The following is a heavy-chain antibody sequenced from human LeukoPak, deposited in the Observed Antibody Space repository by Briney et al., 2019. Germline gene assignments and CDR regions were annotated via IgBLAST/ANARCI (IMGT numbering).Heavy chain of an antibody. CDR1: GFTFSSYE. CDR2: ISSSGSTI. V-gene: IGHV3-48*03. D-gene: IGHD3-9*01. CDR3: ARVVLYSDILTGQNWFDP. Sequence: GGSLRLSCAASGFTFSSYEMHWVRQAPGKGLEWVSYISSSGSTIYYADSVKGRFTISRDNAKNSLYLQMNSLRAEDTAVYYCARVVLYSDILTGQNWFDPWGQGTLVTVSS. J-gene: IGHJ5*02.